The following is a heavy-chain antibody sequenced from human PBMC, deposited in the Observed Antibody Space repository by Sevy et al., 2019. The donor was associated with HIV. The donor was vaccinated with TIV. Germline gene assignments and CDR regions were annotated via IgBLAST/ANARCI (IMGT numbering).Heavy chain of an antibody. J-gene: IGHJ4*02. CDR1: GYTFTGYY. CDR3: ERGDTAMRRGYFDY. CDR2: INPNSGGT. Sequence: ASVKVSCKASGYTFTGYYMHWVRQAPGQGLEWMGWINPNSGGTNYAQKFQGRVTMTRDTSISTAYMELSRLRSDDTAVYYCERGDTAMRRGYFDYWGQGTLVTVSS. V-gene: IGHV1-2*02. D-gene: IGHD5-18*01.